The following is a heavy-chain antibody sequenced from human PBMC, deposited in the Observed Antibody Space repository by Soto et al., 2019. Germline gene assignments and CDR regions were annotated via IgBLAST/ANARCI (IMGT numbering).Heavy chain of an antibody. CDR3: ASDLASATGTFDY. J-gene: IGHJ4*02. Sequence: EVQLVESGGGLVKPGESLRLSCAGSGFTFSGYSMNWVRQAPGKGLEWVSSISSTSNNMYYADSVKGRFTMSRDNAKNSLYLQMNSLRVDDTAVYYCASDLASATGTFDYWGQGTLVTVSS. V-gene: IGHV3-21*02. CDR1: GFTFSGYS. CDR2: ISSTSNNM. D-gene: IGHD1-1*01.